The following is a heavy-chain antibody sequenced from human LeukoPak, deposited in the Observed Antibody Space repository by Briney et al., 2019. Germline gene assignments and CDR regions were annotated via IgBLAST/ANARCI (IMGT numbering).Heavy chain of an antibody. V-gene: IGHV3-30*02. D-gene: IGHD3-10*01. Sequence: GGSLRLSWAASGFTFGGYGMHWVRQAPGKGRGWGAFIRDDGSNKYYADSVKGRLTISRDNSKNTLYLQMNSLRAEDRAVYYCAKDFMAKSRAPVYFDYWGQGTLATVSS. CDR3: AKDFMAKSRAPVYFDY. CDR1: GFTFGGYG. CDR2: IRDDGSNK. J-gene: IGHJ4*02.